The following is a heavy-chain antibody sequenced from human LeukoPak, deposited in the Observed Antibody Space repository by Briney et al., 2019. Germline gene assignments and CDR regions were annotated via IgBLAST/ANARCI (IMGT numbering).Heavy chain of an antibody. J-gene: IGHJ4*02. CDR1: GGSFSGYY. CDR3: ARVNGCGGDCYVFDY. D-gene: IGHD2-21*02. Sequence: SETLSLTCAVYGGSFSGYYWSWIRQPPGKGLEWIGYIYHSGSTYYNPSLKSRVTISVDRSKNQFSLKLSFVTAADTAVYYCARVNGCGGDCYVFDYWGQGTLVTVSS. CDR2: IYHSGST. V-gene: IGHV4-34*01.